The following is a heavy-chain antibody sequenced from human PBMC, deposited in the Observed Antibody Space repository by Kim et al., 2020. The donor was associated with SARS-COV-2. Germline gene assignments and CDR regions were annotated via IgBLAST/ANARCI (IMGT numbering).Heavy chain of an antibody. CDR2: ISYDGSNK. Sequence: GSLRLSCAASGFTFSSYAMHWVRQAPGKGLEWVAVISYDGSNKYYADSVKGRFTISRDNSKNTLYLQMNSLRAEDTAVYYCARSARGGYGSPVWFDPWGQGTLVTVSS. CDR3: ARSARGGYGSPVWFDP. D-gene: IGHD3-10*01. J-gene: IGHJ5*02. V-gene: IGHV3-30*04. CDR1: GFTFSSYA.